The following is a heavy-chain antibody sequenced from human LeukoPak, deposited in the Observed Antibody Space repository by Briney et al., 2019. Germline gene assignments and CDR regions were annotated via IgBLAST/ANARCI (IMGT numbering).Heavy chain of an antibody. CDR1: GFTFSSYW. Sequence: GRSLRLSCAASGFTFSSYWMHWVRQAPGKGLVWVSRINSDGSSTSYADSVKGRFTISRDNAKNTLYLQMNSLRAEDTAVYYCARGVGYCSSTSCYWWFDPWGQGTLVTVSS. J-gene: IGHJ5*02. D-gene: IGHD2-2*01. CDR2: INSDGSST. V-gene: IGHV3-74*01. CDR3: ARGVGYCSSTSCYWWFDP.